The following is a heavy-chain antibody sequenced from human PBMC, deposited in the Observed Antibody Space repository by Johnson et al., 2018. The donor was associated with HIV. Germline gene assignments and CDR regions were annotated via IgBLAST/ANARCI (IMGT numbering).Heavy chain of an antibody. CDR3: ANLGDYGGNNGFDI. V-gene: IGHV3-30*02. D-gene: IGHD4-23*01. Sequence: QVQLVESGGGLVQPGGSLRLSCAASGFTFSSYWMTWVRQAPGKGLEWVALIWRDGTNEYYAESVKGRFTISRDNSKNTMYLQMNSLRTEDTAVYYCANLGDYGGNNGFDIWGQGTMVTVSS. CDR2: IWRDGTNE. CDR1: GFTFSSYW. J-gene: IGHJ3*02.